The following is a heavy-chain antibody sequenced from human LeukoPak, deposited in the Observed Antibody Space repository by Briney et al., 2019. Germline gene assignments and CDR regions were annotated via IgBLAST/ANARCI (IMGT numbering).Heavy chain of an antibody. Sequence: SETLSLTCTVSGGSISSYYWSWIRQPPGKGLEWIGYIYYSGSTNYNPSLKSRVTISVDTSKNQFSLKLSSVTAADTAVYYCARRSYSSSRGCYFDYWGQGTLVTVSS. V-gene: IGHV4-59*08. D-gene: IGHD6-13*01. J-gene: IGHJ4*02. CDR3: ARRSYSSSRGCYFDY. CDR2: IYYSGST. CDR1: GGSISSYY.